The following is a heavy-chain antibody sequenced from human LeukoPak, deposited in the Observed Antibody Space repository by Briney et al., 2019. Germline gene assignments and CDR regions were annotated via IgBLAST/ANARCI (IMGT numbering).Heavy chain of an antibody. J-gene: IGHJ4*02. CDR3: ARGQYTDGLSY. V-gene: IGHV3-7*03. CDR1: GFTFSSYW. D-gene: IGHD5-24*01. CDR2: IKPDGSEK. Sequence: GGSLRLSCAASGFTFSSYWMSWVRQAPGKGLEWVAIIKPDGSEKYYVDSVKGRFTISRDNAENSLFLQMNGLRPEDTAVFYCARGQYTDGLSYWGQGTLVTVSS.